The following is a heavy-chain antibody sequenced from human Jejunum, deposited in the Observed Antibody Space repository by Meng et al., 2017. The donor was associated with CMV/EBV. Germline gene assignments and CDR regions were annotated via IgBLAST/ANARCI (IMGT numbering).Heavy chain of an antibody. V-gene: IGHV1-2*02. CDR2: IAPSTGAT. J-gene: IGHJ4*02. D-gene: IGHD1-20*01. CDR3: ARVRSRYNWNDDAF. CDR1: YPFPDYY. Sequence: YPFPDYYIHWVRQAPGQGLEWMGCIAPSTGATNYAQKFQVRVTMTRDTSITTSYMELSSLTSDDTAVYFCARVRSRYNWNDDAFWGQGTLVTVSS.